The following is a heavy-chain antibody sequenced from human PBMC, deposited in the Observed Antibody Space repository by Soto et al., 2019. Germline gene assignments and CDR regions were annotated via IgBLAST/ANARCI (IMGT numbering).Heavy chain of an antibody. CDR1: GFTFSSYA. CDR2: ISYDGSNK. D-gene: IGHD2-15*01. CDR3: ARVPSSSGRAHFDS. V-gene: IGHV3-30-3*01. J-gene: IGHJ4*02. Sequence: QVQLVESGGGVVQPGRSLRLSCAASGFTFSSYAMHWFRQAPGKGLEWVAVISYDGSNKYYADSVKGRFTISRDNSKNTLYLQMNSLRAEDTAVYYCARVPSSSGRAHFDSWGQGTLFTVSS.